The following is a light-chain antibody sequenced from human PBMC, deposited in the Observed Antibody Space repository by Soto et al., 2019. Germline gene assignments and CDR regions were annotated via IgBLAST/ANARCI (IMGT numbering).Light chain of an antibody. CDR1: SSDVGGYNY. V-gene: IGLV2-14*01. Sequence: ALTQPASVSGSPGQSITISCTGTSSDVGGYNYVSWYQQHPGKAPKLMIYDVSNRPSGVSNRFSGSKSGNTASLTISGLQAEDEADYYCSSYTSSSSYVFG. CDR2: DVS. J-gene: IGLJ1*01. CDR3: SSYTSSSSYV.